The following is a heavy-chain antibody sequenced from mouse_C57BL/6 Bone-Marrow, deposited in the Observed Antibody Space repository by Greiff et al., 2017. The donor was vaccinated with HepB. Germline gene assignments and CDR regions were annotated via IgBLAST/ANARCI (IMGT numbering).Heavy chain of an antibody. CDR1: DSEVFPIAY. CDR3: ARDYYGSSYEAWFAY. D-gene: IGHD1-1*01. J-gene: IGHJ3*01. V-gene: IGHV15-2*01. Sequence: VQLKQSGSELRSPGSSVKLSCKDFDSEVFPIAYMSWVRQKPGHGFEWIGGILPSIGRTIYGEKFEDKVTLDADTLSNTAYLELNSLTSEDSAIYYCARDYYGSSYEAWFAYWGQGTLVTVSA. CDR2: ILPSIGRT.